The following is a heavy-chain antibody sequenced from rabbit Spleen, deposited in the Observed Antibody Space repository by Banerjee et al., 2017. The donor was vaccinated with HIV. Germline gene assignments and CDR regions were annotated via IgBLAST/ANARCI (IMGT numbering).Heavy chain of an antibody. CDR2: IDTNDGDT. V-gene: IGHV1S40*01. CDR1: GFSFSSSYW. J-gene: IGHJ6*01. CDR3: ARDTGSSFSSYGMDL. Sequence: QSLEESGGDLVKPGASLTLTCTASGFSFSSSYWTCWVRQAPGKGLEWIACIDTNDGDTDYANWPKGRFTISKTSSTTVTLQMTSLTAADTATYFCARDTGSSFSSYGMDLWGQGTLVTVS. D-gene: IGHD8-1*01.